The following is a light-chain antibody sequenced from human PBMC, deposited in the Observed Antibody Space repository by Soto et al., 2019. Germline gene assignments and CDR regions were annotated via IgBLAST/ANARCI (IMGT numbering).Light chain of an antibody. CDR3: MQATQFPYT. CDR2: KVS. CDR1: QSLVHSDGYTY. Sequence: DVVMTQTPLSSPVTLGQPASISCRSSQSLVHSDGYTYLSWLQQRPGQPPRLLIYKVSTRFSGVPDRFSGSGAGTDFTLKISRVEAEDVGIYYCMQATQFPYTFGQGTKLEIK. J-gene: IGKJ2*01. V-gene: IGKV2-24*01.